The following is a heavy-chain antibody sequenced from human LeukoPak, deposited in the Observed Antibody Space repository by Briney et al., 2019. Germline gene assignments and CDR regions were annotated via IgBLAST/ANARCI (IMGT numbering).Heavy chain of an antibody. CDR1: GFTFSSYS. Sequence: GGSLRPSCAASGFTFSSYSMNWVRQAPGKGLEWVSSISSSSSYIYYADSVKGRFTISRDNAKNSLYLQMNSLRAEDTAVYYCATSDDYGDYNFDYWGQGTLVTVSS. CDR3: ATSDDYGDYNFDY. V-gene: IGHV3-21*01. CDR2: ISSSSSYI. D-gene: IGHD4-17*01. J-gene: IGHJ4*02.